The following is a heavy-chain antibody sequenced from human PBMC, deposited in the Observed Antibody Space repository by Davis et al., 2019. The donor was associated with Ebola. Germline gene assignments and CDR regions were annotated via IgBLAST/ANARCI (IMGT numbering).Heavy chain of an antibody. V-gene: IGHV6-1*01. CDR3: ARGWLRGYLDY. CDR2: TYFNSKYYS. CDR1: GDSVSINSAG. D-gene: IGHD3-3*01. J-gene: IGHJ4*02. Sequence: HSQTLSLTCAISGDSVSINSAGCNCIRQSPSRGVEWLGSTYFNSKYYSDYAVSVRGRITINADPSKNQFSLQLNSVTPEDTAVYYCARGWLRGYLDYWGQGTLVTVSS.